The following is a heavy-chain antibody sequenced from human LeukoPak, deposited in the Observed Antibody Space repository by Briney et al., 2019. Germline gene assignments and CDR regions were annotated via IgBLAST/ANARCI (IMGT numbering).Heavy chain of an antibody. Sequence: PSETLSLTCTVSGGSISSGGYYWSWIRQHPGKGLEWIGYIYSSGSSYYNSSLKSRITMSIDTPDYQSSLKLSSVTAADTAVYYCAIISWANAAFDIWGQGTMVTV. CDR2: IYSSGSS. J-gene: IGHJ3*02. V-gene: IGHV4-31*03. CDR3: AIISWANAAFDI. CDR1: GGSISSGGYY. D-gene: IGHD2-21*01.